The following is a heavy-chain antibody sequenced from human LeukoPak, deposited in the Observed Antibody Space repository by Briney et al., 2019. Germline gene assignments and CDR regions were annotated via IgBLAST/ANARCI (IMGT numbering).Heavy chain of an antibody. CDR3: ARPTAGNYKLDP. V-gene: IGHV3-33*01. CDR2: IWYDGSNK. J-gene: IGHJ5*02. CDR1: GFTLSSYG. Sequence: GGSLRLSCAASGFTLSSYGMHWVRQAPDKGLEWVSVIWYDGSNKYYADSVRGRFTISRDNSKNTVYLQMNSLRAEDTAVYYCARPTAGNYKLDPWGRGTLVTVSS. D-gene: IGHD3-10*01.